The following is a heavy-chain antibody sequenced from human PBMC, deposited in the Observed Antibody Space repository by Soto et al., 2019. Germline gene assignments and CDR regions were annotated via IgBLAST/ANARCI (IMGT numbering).Heavy chain of an antibody. Sequence: PSETLSLTCTVSGGSISSYYWSWIRKPPGKGLEWIGYIYYSGSANYNPSLKSRVTISVDTSKNQFSLKLSSVTAADTAVYYCARGWGLVFDPWGQGTLVTVSS. J-gene: IGHJ5*02. CDR2: IYYSGSA. D-gene: IGHD2-21*02. CDR3: ARGWGLVFDP. CDR1: GGSISSYY. V-gene: IGHV4-59*01.